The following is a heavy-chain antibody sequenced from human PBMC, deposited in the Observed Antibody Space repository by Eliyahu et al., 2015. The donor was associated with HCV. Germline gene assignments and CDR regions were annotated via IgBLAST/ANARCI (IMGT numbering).Heavy chain of an antibody. CDR3: AKDLGAGELPDAFDI. J-gene: IGHJ3*02. V-gene: IGHV3-30*18. Sequence: SSYGMHWVRQAPGKGLEWVAVISYDGSNKYYADSVKGRFTISRDNSKNTLYLQMNSLRAEDTAVYYCAKDLGAGELPDAFDIWGQGTMVTVSS. CDR2: ISYDGSNK. CDR1: SSYG. D-gene: IGHD1-26*01.